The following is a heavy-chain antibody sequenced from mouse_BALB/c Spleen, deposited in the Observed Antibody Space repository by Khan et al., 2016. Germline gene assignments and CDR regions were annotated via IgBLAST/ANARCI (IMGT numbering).Heavy chain of an antibody. Sequence: EVKLLESGGGLVQPGGSLKLSCAASGFDFSRYWMSWVRQAPGKGLEWIGEINPDSSTINYTPFLKDQFIISRDNAKNTLYLQMSKVRSEDTALYYCASTFWYFDVWGAGTTVTVSA. CDR2: INPDSSTI. J-gene: IGHJ1*01. CDR3: ASTFWYFDV. CDR1: GFDFSRYW. V-gene: IGHV4-1*02.